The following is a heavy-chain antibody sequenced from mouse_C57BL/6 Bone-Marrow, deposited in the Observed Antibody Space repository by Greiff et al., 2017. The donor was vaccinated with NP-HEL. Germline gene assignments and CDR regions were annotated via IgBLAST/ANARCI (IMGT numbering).Heavy chain of an antibody. CDR2: ISNGGGST. CDR3: ARSDYYGSYYAMDY. D-gene: IGHD1-1*01. Sequence: DVKLVESGGGLVQPGGSLKLSCAASGFTFSDYYMYWVRQTPEKRLEWVAYISNGGGSTYYPDTVKGRFTISRDNAKNTLYLQMSRLKSEDTAMYYCARSDYYGSYYAMDYWGQGTSVTVSS. CDR1: GFTFSDYY. V-gene: IGHV5-12*01. J-gene: IGHJ4*01.